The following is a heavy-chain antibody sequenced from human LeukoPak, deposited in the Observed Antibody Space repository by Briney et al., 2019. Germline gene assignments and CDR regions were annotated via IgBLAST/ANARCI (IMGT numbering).Heavy chain of an antibody. CDR2: ISAYNGNT. V-gene: IGHV1-18*01. J-gene: IGHJ4*02. D-gene: IGHD3-22*01. CDR1: GYTFTSYV. Sequence: GASVKVSCKASGYTFTSYVISWVRQAPGQGLEWMGWISAYNGNTNYAQKLQGRVTMTTDTSTSTAYMELRSLRSDDTAVYYCARHPGVEYYYDSSGFYYWGQGTLVTVSS. CDR3: ARHPGVEYYYDSSGFYY.